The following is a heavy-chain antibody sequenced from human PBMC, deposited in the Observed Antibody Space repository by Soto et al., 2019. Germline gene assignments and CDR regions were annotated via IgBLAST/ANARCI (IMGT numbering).Heavy chain of an antibody. CDR2: IWYDGSNK. D-gene: IGHD3-3*01. CDR1: GFTFSSYG. CDR3: ARDIKFYDFWSGLTG. J-gene: IGHJ4*02. Sequence: GGSLRLSCAASGFTFSSYGMHWVRQAPGKGLEWVAVIWYDGSNKYYADSVKGRFTISRDNSKNTLYLQMNSLRAEDTAVYYCARDIKFYDFWSGLTGWGQGTLVTVSS. V-gene: IGHV3-33*01.